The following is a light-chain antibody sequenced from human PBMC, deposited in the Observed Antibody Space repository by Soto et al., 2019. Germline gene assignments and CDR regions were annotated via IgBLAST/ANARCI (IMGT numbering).Light chain of an antibody. CDR2: GAS. J-gene: IGKJ2*01. CDR3: QQYNNWPPYT. V-gene: IGKV3-15*01. Sequence: EMVMTQSPATLSVSPGERATLSRRASQSVSSNLAWYQQKPGQAPRLLIYGASTRATGIPARFSGSGSGTEFTLTISSLQSEDFAVYYWQQYNNWPPYTFGQGTKLEIK. CDR1: QSVSSN.